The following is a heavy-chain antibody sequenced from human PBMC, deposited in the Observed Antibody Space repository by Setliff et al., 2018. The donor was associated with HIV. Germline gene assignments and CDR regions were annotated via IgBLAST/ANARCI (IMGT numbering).Heavy chain of an antibody. J-gene: IGHJ3*02. CDR1: GYSLNTHY. V-gene: IGHV1-2*02. CDR3: ARDMYYSETDGYSARRAFDM. D-gene: IGHD3-22*01. Sequence: GASVKVSCKASGYSLNTHYMHWVRQAPGQGLEWMGWVNPNSGVTHYAQNFQGRVTMSRDTSINTAYMELRRLRSDDTAVYFCARDMYYSETDGYSARRAFDMWGQGTMVTVSS. CDR2: VNPNSGVT.